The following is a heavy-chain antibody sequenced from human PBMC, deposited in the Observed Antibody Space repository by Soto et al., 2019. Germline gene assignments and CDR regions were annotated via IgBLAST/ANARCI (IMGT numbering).Heavy chain of an antibody. J-gene: IGHJ4*02. CDR1: GGTFSSYT. Sequence: QVQLVQSGAEVKKPGSSVKVSCKASGGTFSSYTISWVRQAPGQGLEWMGRIIPILGIANYAQKFQGRVTITAEKSQNTAHMGLGSLGSEGTAGDYCARAHMVRGVIPFDYWGQGTLVTVSS. CDR2: IIPILGIA. V-gene: IGHV1-69*02. CDR3: ARAHMVRGVIPFDY. D-gene: IGHD3-10*01.